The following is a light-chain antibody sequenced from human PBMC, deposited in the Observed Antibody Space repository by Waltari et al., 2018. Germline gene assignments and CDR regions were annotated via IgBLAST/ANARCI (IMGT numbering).Light chain of an antibody. CDR1: QSLRVAY. V-gene: IGKV3-20*01. Sequence: EIVLTQSPGTLSLSPGERATLSCRASQSLRVAYLAWYQQKSGQASRLLIYGAMYRASDIPDRFSGSGSGTDFTLTISRLEPEDFAVYYCQQYDTSPATFGQGTKLEIK. CDR3: QQYDTSPAT. J-gene: IGKJ2*01. CDR2: GAM.